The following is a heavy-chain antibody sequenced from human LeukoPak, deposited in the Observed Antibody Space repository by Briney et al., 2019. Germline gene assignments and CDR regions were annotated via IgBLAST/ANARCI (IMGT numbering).Heavy chain of an antibody. J-gene: IGHJ4*02. CDR1: GYTFTSYG. D-gene: IGHD3-10*01. V-gene: IGHV1-18*04. CDR3: AREGAGYYGSGSYYNEYDY. Sequence: GASVKVSCKASGYTFTSYGISWVRQAPGQGLEWMGWISAYNGNTNYAQKLQGRVTMTTDTSTSTAYMELRSPRSDDTAVYYCAREGAGYYGSGSYYNEYDYWGQGTLVTVSS. CDR2: ISAYNGNT.